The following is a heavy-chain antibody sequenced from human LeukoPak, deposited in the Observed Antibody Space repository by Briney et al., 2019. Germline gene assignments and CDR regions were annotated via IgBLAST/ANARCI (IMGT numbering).Heavy chain of an antibody. CDR1: GYSFTNYW. CDR2: IYPGDSDT. V-gene: IGHV5-51*01. Sequence: GESLKISCKGSGYSFTNYWIGWVRQMPGKGLEWMGIIYPGDSDTRYSPSFQGQVTISADKSITTAYLQWSSMKASDTAMYYCAMNFASGSYGPFDYWGQGTLVTVPS. D-gene: IGHD3-10*01. CDR3: AMNFASGSYGPFDY. J-gene: IGHJ4*02.